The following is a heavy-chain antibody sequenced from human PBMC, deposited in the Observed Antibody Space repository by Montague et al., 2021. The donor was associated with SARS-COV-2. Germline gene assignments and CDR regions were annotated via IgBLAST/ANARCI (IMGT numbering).Heavy chain of an antibody. CDR2: IFYTGST. Sequence: SETLSLTCTVSGDSINTYYWNWIRQPPGKGLELLGPIFYTGSTNYNPSLKSRVTISLDTSKNQFFLKVTSVTAADTAVYYCARQATGSYFYYGVDVWGQGTTVTVSS. CDR3: ARQATGSYFYYGVDV. D-gene: IGHD3-22*01. J-gene: IGHJ6*02. V-gene: IGHV4-59*12. CDR1: GDSINTYY.